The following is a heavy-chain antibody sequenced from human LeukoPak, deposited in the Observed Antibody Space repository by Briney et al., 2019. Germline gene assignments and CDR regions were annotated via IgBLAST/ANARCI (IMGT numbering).Heavy chain of an antibody. Sequence: PSETLSLTCTVSGGSISTYYWSWIRQPPRKGLEWIAYIYYSGSTNYNPSLKSRVTISVDTSKNQFSLKLSSVTAADTAVYYCARTGYSSNWYYFDYWGQGTLVTVSS. CDR2: IYYSGST. J-gene: IGHJ4*02. D-gene: IGHD6-13*01. CDR3: ARTGYSSNWYYFDY. CDR1: GGSISTYY. V-gene: IGHV4-59*01.